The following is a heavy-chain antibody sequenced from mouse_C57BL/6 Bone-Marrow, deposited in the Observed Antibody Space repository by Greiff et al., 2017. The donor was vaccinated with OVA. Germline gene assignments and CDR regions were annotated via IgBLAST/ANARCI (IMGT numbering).Heavy chain of an antibody. D-gene: IGHD1-1*01. CDR1: GFTFSSYG. Sequence: ESGGDLVKPGGSLKLSCAASGFTFSSYGMSWVRQTPDKRLEWVATISSGGSYTYYPASVKGRFTISRDNAKNTLYLQMSRLKSDDTAEYYCARLPNYYDSSSFAYWGQGTLVTVSA. V-gene: IGHV5-6*01. CDR3: ARLPNYYDSSSFAY. CDR2: ISSGGSYT. J-gene: IGHJ3*01.